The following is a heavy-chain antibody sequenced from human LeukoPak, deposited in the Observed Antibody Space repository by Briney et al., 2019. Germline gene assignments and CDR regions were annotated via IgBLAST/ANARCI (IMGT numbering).Heavy chain of an antibody. Sequence: SETLSLTCTVSGYSISSGYFWGWIRQSPGKGLDWIGIIYHSGSTYYNPSLKGRVTISVDTSKNQFSLKLTSVTAADTAVYYCAREVAYWGQGILVTVSS. CDR2: IYHSGST. J-gene: IGHJ4*02. V-gene: IGHV4-38-2*02. CDR1: GYSISSGYF. CDR3: AREVAY.